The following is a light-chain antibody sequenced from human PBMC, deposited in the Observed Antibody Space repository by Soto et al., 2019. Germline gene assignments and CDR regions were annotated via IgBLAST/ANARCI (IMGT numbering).Light chain of an antibody. V-gene: IGKV1-39*01. Sequence: GDRVTITCQANQSISSYLNWYQQKPGKAPKLLIYAASTLQRGVSSRFSGSGSGTDFTLTISSLQPEDFATYYCQQSFTTPYVAFGQGTKVDIK. CDR1: QSISSY. CDR2: AAS. J-gene: IGKJ1*01. CDR3: QQSFTTPYVA.